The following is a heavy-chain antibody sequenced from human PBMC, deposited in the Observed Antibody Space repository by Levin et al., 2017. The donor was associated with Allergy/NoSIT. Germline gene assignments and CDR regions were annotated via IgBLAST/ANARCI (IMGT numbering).Heavy chain of an antibody. V-gene: IGHV3-21*01. D-gene: IGHD5-18*01. CDR1: GLTFTTYS. Sequence: GESLKISCAASGLTFTTYSVHWVRQAPGKGLDGVSSINSKGRHIYSADSVEGRFNIPRHNPKNTVYLKRDSLSADDTAVYYCARDPSDTVMINNYFYGLDVWGQGTTVIVSS. CDR2: INSKGRHI. J-gene: IGHJ6*02. CDR3: ARDPSDTVMINNYFYGLDV.